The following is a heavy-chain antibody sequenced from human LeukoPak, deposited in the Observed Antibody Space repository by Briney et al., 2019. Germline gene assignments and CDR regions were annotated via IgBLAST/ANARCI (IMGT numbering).Heavy chain of an antibody. CDR3: ARRYCSSTSCYGVEWFDP. CDR1: GYTFTSYG. Sequence: ASVKVSCKASGYTFTSYGISWVRQAPGQGLEWMGWISAYNGNTNYAQKLQGRVTMTTDTSTSTAYMELSRLRSDDTAVYYCARRYCSSTSCYGVEWFDPWGQGTLVTVSS. CDR2: ISAYNGNT. J-gene: IGHJ5*02. D-gene: IGHD2-2*01. V-gene: IGHV1-18*01.